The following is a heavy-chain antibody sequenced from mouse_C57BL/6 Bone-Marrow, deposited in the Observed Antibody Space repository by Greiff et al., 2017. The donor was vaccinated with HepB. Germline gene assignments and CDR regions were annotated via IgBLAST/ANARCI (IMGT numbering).Heavy chain of an antibody. J-gene: IGHJ3*01. Sequence: EVMLVESGGGLVKPGGSLKLSCAASGFTFSSYSMSWVRQTPEKRLEWVATISDGGSYTYYPDKVKGRFTITRDNAKNNLYLQMSHLKSEDTAMYYCAGEGNVAWFAYWGQGTLVTVSA. V-gene: IGHV5-4*01. CDR2: ISDGGSYT. CDR3: AGEGNVAWFAY. CDR1: GFTFSSYS. D-gene: IGHD2-1*01.